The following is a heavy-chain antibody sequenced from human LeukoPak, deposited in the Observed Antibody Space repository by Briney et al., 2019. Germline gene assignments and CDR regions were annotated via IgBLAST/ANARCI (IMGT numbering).Heavy chain of an antibody. CDR3: ARGGQQWTVQDY. CDR1: GFTLTNYG. V-gene: IGHV3-33*01. J-gene: IGHJ4*02. Sequence: PGGSLRLSCAASGFTLTNYGMHWVRQAPGKGLEWVAVTWFDGSNTYYTDSVKGRFSISRDTSKNTLYLEMNSLRGEDTGVYYCARGGQQWTVQDYWGQGILVAVSS. D-gene: IGHD6-19*01. CDR2: TWFDGSNT.